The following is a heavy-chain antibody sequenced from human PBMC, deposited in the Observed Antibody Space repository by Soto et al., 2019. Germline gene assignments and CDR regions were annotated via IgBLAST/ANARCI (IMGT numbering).Heavy chain of an antibody. Sequence: QMQLVESGGGVVQPGTSLRLSCAASGFTFSNYAMHWVRQAPGKGLEWVTIIWYDGSDKNYGDSVKGRFTISRDNSKNTLYLKMNSLRVEDTAVYYCARDSGGDYHNYYMDVWGKGTTVTVSS. D-gene: IGHD4-17*01. CDR2: IWYDGSDK. J-gene: IGHJ6*03. CDR3: ARDSGGDYHNYYMDV. V-gene: IGHV3-33*01. CDR1: GFTFSNYA.